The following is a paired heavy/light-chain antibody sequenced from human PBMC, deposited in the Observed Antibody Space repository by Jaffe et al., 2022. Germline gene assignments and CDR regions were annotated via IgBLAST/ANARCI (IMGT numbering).Light chain of an antibody. Sequence: QSVLTQPPSVSAAPGQKVTISCSGSNSNIGNNFVSWYQQLPGTAPKLLIYENNKRPSGIPDRFSGSKSDTSVTLGITGLQTGDEADYYCGTWDSSLSVVVFGGGTKLTVL. V-gene: IGLV1-51*02. CDR1: NSNIGNNF. CDR3: GTWDSSLSVVV. CDR2: ENN. J-gene: IGLJ2*01.
Heavy chain of an antibody. CDR1: GFTFSSYW. CDR2: INTDGSTT. D-gene: IGHD5-18*01. Sequence: EVQLVESGGGLVQPGGSLRLSCAASGFTFSSYWMHWVRQAPGKGLVWVSRINTDGSTTTCADSVKGRFTISRDNAENTLYLQMNSLRVEDTAVYYCAREGYGGIIPGRVWGKGTTVTVSS. CDR3: AREGYGGIIPGRV. J-gene: IGHJ6*04. V-gene: IGHV3-74*01.